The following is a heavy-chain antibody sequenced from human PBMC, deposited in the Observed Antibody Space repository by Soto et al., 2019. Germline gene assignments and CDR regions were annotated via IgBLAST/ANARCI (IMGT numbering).Heavy chain of an antibody. CDR2: ISGSGGST. J-gene: IGHJ4*02. V-gene: IGHV3-23*01. Sequence: EVQLLEAGGGLVQPGGSLRLSCAASGFTFSSYAMSWVRQAPGKGLEWVSAISGSGGSTYYADSVKGRFTISRDNSKNTLYLQMNSLRAEDTAVYYCAKASGGFGEFDYWGQGTLVTVSS. CDR1: GFTFSSYA. D-gene: IGHD3-10*01. CDR3: AKASGGFGEFDY.